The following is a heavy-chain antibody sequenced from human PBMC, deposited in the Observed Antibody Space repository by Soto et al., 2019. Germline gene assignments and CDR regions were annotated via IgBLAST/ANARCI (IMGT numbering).Heavy chain of an antibody. CDR2: IDPKSGGT. D-gene: IGHD5-12*01. CDR1: GPTFIAYY. Sequence: QLVQSGAEVKKPGASVRVSCKTSGPTFIAYYIHWVRQAPGQGLEWMGWIDPKSGGTTYEQKFLGRVTMTRDTYINTAYMDLNILTSDDTAVYYCARVSVDVPEWGQGTLITVSS. J-gene: IGHJ4*02. CDR3: ARVSVDVPE. V-gene: IGHV1-2*02.